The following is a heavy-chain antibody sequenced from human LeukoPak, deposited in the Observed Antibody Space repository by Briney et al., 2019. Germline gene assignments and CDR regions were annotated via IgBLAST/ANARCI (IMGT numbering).Heavy chain of an antibody. CDR3: SRIVVVPAAHRAYYFDY. J-gene: IGHJ4*02. D-gene: IGHD2-2*01. Sequence: SETLSLTCAVYGGSFSGYYWSWIRQPPGKGLEWIGEINHSGSTNYNPSLKSRVPISVDKSKNQFSLKLSSVTAADTAVDYCSRIVVVPAAHRAYYFDYWGQGTLVTVSS. CDR1: GGSFSGYY. CDR2: INHSGST. V-gene: IGHV4-34*01.